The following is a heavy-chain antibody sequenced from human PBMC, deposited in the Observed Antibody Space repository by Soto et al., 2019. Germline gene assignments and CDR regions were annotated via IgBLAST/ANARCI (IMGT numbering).Heavy chain of an antibody. Sequence: ASVKVSCKASGGTFSSYAISWVRQAPGQGLEWMGGIIPIFGTANYAQKFQGRVTITADESTSTAYMELSSLRSEDTAVYYCNQGSGYLAGFDPWGQGTLVTVSS. D-gene: IGHD3-22*01. CDR1: GGTFSSYA. V-gene: IGHV1-69*13. J-gene: IGHJ5*02. CDR2: IIPIFGTA. CDR3: NQGSGYLAGFDP.